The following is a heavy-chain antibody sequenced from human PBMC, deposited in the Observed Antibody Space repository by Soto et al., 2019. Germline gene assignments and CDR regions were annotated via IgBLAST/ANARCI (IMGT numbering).Heavy chain of an antibody. CDR3: VREFSGGYFDY. D-gene: IGHD3-10*01. J-gene: IGHJ4*02. CDR1: GYTFTNYY. V-gene: IGHV1-46*01. Sequence: QVQLVQSGAEVKKPGASVRVSCKASGYTFTNYYMHCVRQAPGQGLEWVGIIYCGGGGTNYAQKFQGRVIMTRDTSTNTVYMDLSSLRSEDTAVYYCVREFSGGYFDYWGQGILVTVST. CDR2: IYCGGGGT.